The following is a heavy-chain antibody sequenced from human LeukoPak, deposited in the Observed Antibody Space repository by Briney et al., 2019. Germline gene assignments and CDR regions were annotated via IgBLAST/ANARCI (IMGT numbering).Heavy chain of an antibody. Sequence: ASVKVSCKASGYTFIDYYIHWVRQAPGQGLEWMGRINPKSGGTNHAQKFQGRVTMTRDTSISTAYMELSSLRSDDTAVYFCARETYNGRYYCFDYWGQGTLVTVSS. CDR3: ARETYNGRYYCFDY. CDR1: GYTFIDYY. CDR2: INPKSGGT. V-gene: IGHV1-2*06. D-gene: IGHD1-26*01. J-gene: IGHJ4*02.